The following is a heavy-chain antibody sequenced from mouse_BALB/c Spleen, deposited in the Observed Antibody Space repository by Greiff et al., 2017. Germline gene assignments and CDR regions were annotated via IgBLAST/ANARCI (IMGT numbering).Heavy chain of an antibody. CDR3: AREGGNYVDYAMDD. CDR1: GFTFSSYA. Sequence: EVQRVESGGGLVKPGGSLKLSCAASGFTFSSYAMSWVRQTPEKRLEWVASISSGGSTYYPDSVKGRFTISRDNARNILYLQMSSLRSEDTAMYYCAREGGNYVDYAMDDWGQGTSVTVSS. CDR2: ISSGGST. D-gene: IGHD2-1*01. J-gene: IGHJ4*01. V-gene: IGHV5-6-5*01.